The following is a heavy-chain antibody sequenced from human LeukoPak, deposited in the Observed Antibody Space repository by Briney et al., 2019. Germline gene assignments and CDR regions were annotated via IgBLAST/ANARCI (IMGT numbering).Heavy chain of an antibody. J-gene: IGHJ4*02. V-gene: IGHV3-30*02. CDR2: IRYDGSNK. Sequence: PGGSLRLSCAASGFTFSSYGMHWVHQAPGKGLEWVAFIRYDGSNKYYADSVKGRFTISRDNSKNTLYLQMDSLRAEDTAVYYCAQGTFDYWGQGTLVTVSS. CDR1: GFTFSSYG. CDR3: AQGTFDY.